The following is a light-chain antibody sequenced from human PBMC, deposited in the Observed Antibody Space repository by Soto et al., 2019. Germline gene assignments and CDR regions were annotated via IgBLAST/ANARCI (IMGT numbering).Light chain of an antibody. V-gene: IGKV2-30*01. CDR1: QSRLFSDGNTS. CDR2: KVX. CDR3: MQGTHWPPIT. Sequence: DVVMTESRLSVTVTFGPKASHCXRSSQSRLFSDGNTSLLVLXQRPXXXPRGXXXKVXNRDYGVPDRFSGSGSGNDFTLKISRVEAEDVGVYYCMQGTHWPPITFGQGTKVDIK. J-gene: IGKJ1*01.